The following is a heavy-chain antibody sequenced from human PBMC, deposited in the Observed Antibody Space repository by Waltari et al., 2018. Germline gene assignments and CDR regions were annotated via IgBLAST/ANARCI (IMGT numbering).Heavy chain of an antibody. D-gene: IGHD1-7*01. J-gene: IGHJ5*02. CDR1: GFTFSRYG. CDR2: IRYDGSNK. CDR3: AKESGTNPFDP. Sequence: QVQPVESGGGVVQPGGSLRLSCAASGFTFSRYGMHWVRQAPGKGLEWVAFIRYDGSNKYYADSVKGRFTISRDNSKNTLYLQMNSLRAEDTAVYYCAKESGTNPFDPWGQGTLVTVSS. V-gene: IGHV3-30*02.